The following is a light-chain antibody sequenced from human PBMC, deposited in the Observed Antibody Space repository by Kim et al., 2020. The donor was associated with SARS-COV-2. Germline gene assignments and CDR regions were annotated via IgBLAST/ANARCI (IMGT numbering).Light chain of an antibody. CDR2: RYS. J-gene: IGLJ3*02. CDR3: QSYDSGIRGWV. CDR1: SSNTGVGYD. V-gene: IGLV1-40*01. Sequence: QSVLTQPPTVSGAPGESVTITCTGSSSNTGVGYDVHWYQQIPGTAPRLLIFRYSYRPSGVPYRFSGFKSGPSASLVITGLQAEDEADYYCQSYDSGIRGWVFGGGTKLTVL.